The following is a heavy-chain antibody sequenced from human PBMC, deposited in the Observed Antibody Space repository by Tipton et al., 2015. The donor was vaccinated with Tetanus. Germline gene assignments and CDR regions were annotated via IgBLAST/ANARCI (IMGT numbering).Heavy chain of an antibody. V-gene: IGHV3-64D*08. D-gene: IGHD1-26*01. Sequence: SLRLSCSASGFTFSSYAMHWVRQAPGKGLEYVSAISSNGGSTYYADSVKGRFTISRDNSKNTLYLQMSSLRAEDTAVYYCVKDTKYYSGSYIGRAFDIWGQGTMVTVSS. J-gene: IGHJ3*02. CDR1: GFTFSSYA. CDR3: VKDTKYYSGSYIGRAFDI. CDR2: ISSNGGST.